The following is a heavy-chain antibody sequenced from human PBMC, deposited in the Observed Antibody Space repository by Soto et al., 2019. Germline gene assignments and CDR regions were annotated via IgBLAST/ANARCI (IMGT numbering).Heavy chain of an antibody. V-gene: IGHV3-33*06. J-gene: IGHJ5*02. CDR1: GITFSSYG. CDR2: IWYDGGDK. D-gene: IGHD6-19*01. CDR3: AKAFAPYSSGWGLWFDP. Sequence: QVQLVESGGGVVQPGRSLRLSCAASGITFSSYGMHWVRQAPGKGLEWVAVIWYDGGDKYYVDSVKGRFTISRDNSKNTRYLQMSGLRVEDTAVDYCAKAFAPYSSGWGLWFDPWGQGTLVAVSS.